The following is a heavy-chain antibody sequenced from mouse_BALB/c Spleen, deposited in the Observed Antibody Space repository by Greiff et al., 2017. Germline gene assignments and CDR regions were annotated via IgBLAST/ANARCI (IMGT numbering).Heavy chain of an antibody. Sequence: EVQLQQSGPGLVKPSQSLSLTCTVTGYSITSDYAWNWIRQFPGNKLEWMGYISYSGSTSYNPSLKSRISITRDTSKNQFFLQLNSVTTEDTATYYCARSPNPYVDYAMDYWGQGTSVTVSS. J-gene: IGHJ4*01. CDR1: GYSITSDYA. D-gene: IGHD1-1*01. CDR2: ISYSGST. CDR3: ARSPNPYVDYAMDY. V-gene: IGHV3-2*02.